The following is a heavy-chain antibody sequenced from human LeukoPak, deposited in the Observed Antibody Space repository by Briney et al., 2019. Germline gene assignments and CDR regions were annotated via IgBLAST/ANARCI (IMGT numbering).Heavy chain of an antibody. V-gene: IGHV3-23*01. CDR2: ISGSGGST. CDR3: ARSAYSSGWYTGPYGMDV. Sequence: PGGSLRLSCAASGFTFSSYAMSWVRQAPGKGLEWVSAISGSGGSTYYADSVKGRFTISRDNAKNSLYLQMNSLRAEDTAVYYCARSAYSSGWYTGPYGMDVWGQGTTVTVSS. J-gene: IGHJ6*02. CDR1: GFTFSSYA. D-gene: IGHD6-19*01.